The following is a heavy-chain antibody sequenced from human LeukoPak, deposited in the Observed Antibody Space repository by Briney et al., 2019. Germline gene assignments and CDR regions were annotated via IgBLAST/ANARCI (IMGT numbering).Heavy chain of an antibody. CDR1: AFTFSSYA. V-gene: IGHV3-30-3*01. J-gene: IGHJ6*03. CDR3: ARGSLNYCSSTSCYTRPGYMDV. CDR2: ISYDGSNK. Sequence: GGSLRLSCAASAFTFSSYAMHWVRPAPGKGLEWVAVISYDGSNKYYADSVKGRFTISRDNFKNTLYLQMNSLRAEDTAVYYCARGSLNYCSSTSCYTRPGYMDVWDKGTTVTVSS. D-gene: IGHD2-2*02.